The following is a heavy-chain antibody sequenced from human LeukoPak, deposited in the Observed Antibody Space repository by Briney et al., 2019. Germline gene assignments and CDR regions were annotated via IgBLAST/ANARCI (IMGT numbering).Heavy chain of an antibody. CDR1: GGSFSGYY. V-gene: IGHV4-34*01. Sequence: SETLSLTCAVYGGSFSGYYWSWIRQPPGKGLEWIGEINHSGSTNYNPSLKSRVTISVDTSKNQFSLKLSSVTAADTAVYYCARGYGGYNLHYYYYMDVRGKGTTVTVSS. J-gene: IGHJ6*03. CDR3: ARGYGGYNLHYYYYMDV. CDR2: INHSGST. D-gene: IGHD4-17*01.